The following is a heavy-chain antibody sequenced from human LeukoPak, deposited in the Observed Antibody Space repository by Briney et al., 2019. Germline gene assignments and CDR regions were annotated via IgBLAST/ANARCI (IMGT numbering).Heavy chain of an antibody. CDR3: ARLWATFGTNDDY. CDR1: GGTFSSYA. Sequence: SVKVSCKASGGTFSSYAISWVRQAPGQGLEWMGGIIPIFGTANYAQKFQGRVTITADESTSTAYMELSSLRSEDTAVYYCARLWATFGTNDDYWGQGTLVTVSS. CDR2: IIPIFGTA. J-gene: IGHJ4*02. V-gene: IGHV1-69*13. D-gene: IGHD3-10*01.